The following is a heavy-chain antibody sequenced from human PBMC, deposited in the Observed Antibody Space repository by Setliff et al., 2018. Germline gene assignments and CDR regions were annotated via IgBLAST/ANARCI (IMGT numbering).Heavy chain of an antibody. CDR3: AKDRVNDGVWDFDS. J-gene: IGHJ4*02. CDR1: GFSFGAFT. CDR2: IIQSGAT. D-gene: IGHD2-8*01. V-gene: IGHV3-23*01. Sequence: GGSLRLSCETSGFSFGAFTMNWVRQAPGKGLEWVSGIIQSGATLYADSVKGRFTISRDNSKSSVFMHINSVTAEDTAIYYCAKDRVNDGVWDFDSWGPGILVTVSS.